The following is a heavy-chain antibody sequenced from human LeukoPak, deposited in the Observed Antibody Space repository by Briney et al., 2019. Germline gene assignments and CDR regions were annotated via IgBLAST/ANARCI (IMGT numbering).Heavy chain of an antibody. CDR3: AKEQGSAIVGHSHI. J-gene: IGHJ3*02. Sequence: GGSLRLSCAASGFTFSNYAMSWVRQAPGKGLEWVSSISAGGDRTYYADSVRGRITISRDNSKNTVYLQMNSLRGEDTAVYHCAKEQGSAIVGHSHIWGQGTTVTVSS. D-gene: IGHD3-10*01. CDR2: ISAGGDRT. V-gene: IGHV3-23*01. CDR1: GFTFSNYA.